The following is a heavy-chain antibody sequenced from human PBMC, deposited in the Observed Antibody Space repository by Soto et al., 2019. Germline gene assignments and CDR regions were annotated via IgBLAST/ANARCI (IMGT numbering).Heavy chain of an antibody. J-gene: IGHJ4*02. CDR1: GFSFSSYT. Sequence: EVQVVESGGGLVRPGGSLRLSCVTSGFSFSSYTMHWVRQAPGRGLEWVSDISSGSTTISYTDSVKGRFSVSRDNAKNSPYLQMNSLRAEDTAVYYCARDRGYCSGGNCYETGADYWGQGTLVTVSS. CDR3: ARDRGYCSGGNCYETGADY. CDR2: ISSGSTTI. D-gene: IGHD2-15*01. V-gene: IGHV3-48*01.